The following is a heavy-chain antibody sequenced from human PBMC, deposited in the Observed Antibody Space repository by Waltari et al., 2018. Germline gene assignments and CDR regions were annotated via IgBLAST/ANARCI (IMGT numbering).Heavy chain of an antibody. Sequence: QVQLVGSGGGVVQPGGSLRLSCAAFGFSFRRSGRDWVRQAQGKGLEWVAVNWYDGSKKFYADSVKGRFTVSRDNSNNIAFLEMNSLRVEDTAVYYCARWRRTVSGTAAYDLWGQGTMVSVSS. J-gene: IGHJ3*01. CDR1: GFSFRRSG. V-gene: IGHV3-33*01. D-gene: IGHD6-19*01. CDR3: ARWRRTVSGTAAYDL. CDR2: NWYDGSKK.